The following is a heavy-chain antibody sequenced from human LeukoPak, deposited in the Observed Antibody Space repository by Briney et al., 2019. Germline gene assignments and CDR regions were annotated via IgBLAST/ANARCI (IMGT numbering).Heavy chain of an antibody. CDR3: ATGEMATAGYYFDY. V-gene: IGHV3-11*06. D-gene: IGHD5-24*01. Sequence: GGSLRLSCAASGFTFSDYYMSWIRQAPGKGLEWVSYISSSSSYTNYADSVKGRFTISRDNAKNSLYLQMNSLRAEDTAVYHCATGEMATAGYYFDYWGQGTLVTVSS. J-gene: IGHJ4*02. CDR1: GFTFSDYY. CDR2: ISSSSSYT.